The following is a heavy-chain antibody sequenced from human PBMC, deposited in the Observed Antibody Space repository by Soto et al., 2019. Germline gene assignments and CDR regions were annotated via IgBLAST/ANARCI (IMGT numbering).Heavy chain of an antibody. CDR1: GYTFTSYG. V-gene: IGHV1-18*01. CDR3: ARPEYWDTAMDNYYYGMDV. CDR2: ISAYNGNT. Sequence: GASVKVSCKASGYTFTSYGISWVRQAPGQGLEWMGWISAYNGNTNYAQKLQGRVTMTTDTSTSTAYMELRSLRSDDTAVYYCARPEYWDTAMDNYYYGMDVWGQGTTVTVSS. D-gene: IGHD5-18*01. J-gene: IGHJ6*02.